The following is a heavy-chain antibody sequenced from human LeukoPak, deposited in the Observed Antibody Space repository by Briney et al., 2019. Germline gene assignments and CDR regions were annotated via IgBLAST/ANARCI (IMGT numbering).Heavy chain of an antibody. CDR2: IIPIFGTA. CDR3: ARIEEAVAGNN. CDR1: GGTFSSYA. V-gene: IGHV1-69*13. D-gene: IGHD6-19*01. J-gene: IGHJ4*02. Sequence: GASVKVSCKASGGTFSSYAISWVRQAPGQGLEWMGGIIPIFGTANYAQKFQGRVTITADESTSTAYMELSSLRSEDTAVYYCARIEEAVAGNNWGQGTLVPSPQ.